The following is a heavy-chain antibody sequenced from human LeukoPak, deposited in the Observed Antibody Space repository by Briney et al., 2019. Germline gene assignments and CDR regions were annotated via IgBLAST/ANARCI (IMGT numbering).Heavy chain of an antibody. D-gene: IGHD3-10*01. CDR2: LYSGGNT. J-gene: IGHJ4*02. CDR1: GFTVSSNY. CDR3: ARYDGGSGPFDY. Sequence: PGGSLRLSCAVSGFTVSSNYMSWVRQAPGKGLEWVSVLYSGGNTYYADSVKGRFTNSRDNSKNTLYLQMNSLRAEDTAVYYCARYDGGSGPFDYWGQGTLVTVSS. V-gene: IGHV3-53*01.